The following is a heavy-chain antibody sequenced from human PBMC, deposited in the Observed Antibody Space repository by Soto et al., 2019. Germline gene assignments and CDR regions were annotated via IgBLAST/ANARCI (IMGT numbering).Heavy chain of an antibody. CDR1: GGSVNSGSYY. Sequence: SEPLSLTCTVSGGSVNSGSYYWSWIRQPPGKGLEWIGYIYDSGSTNYNPSLKSRVTISVDMSKNQFSLKLTSVTAADTAVYYCAREERGVLTQFDNWGQGTLVTVSS. D-gene: IGHD3-10*01. J-gene: IGHJ4*02. CDR3: AREERGVLTQFDN. CDR2: IYDSGST. V-gene: IGHV4-61*01.